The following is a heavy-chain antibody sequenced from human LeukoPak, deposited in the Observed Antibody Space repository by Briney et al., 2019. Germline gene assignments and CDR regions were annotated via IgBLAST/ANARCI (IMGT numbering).Heavy chain of an antibody. CDR1: GGSISSYY. D-gene: IGHD2-15*01. Sequence: PSETLSLTCTVSGGSISSYYWSWIRQPPGKGLEWIGYIFSSGNTNYSPSLESRVTISVDTSKNQFSLKLSSVTAADTAVYYCATWVGGSAIFDYWGQGTLVTVSS. CDR3: ATWVGGSAIFDY. V-gene: IGHV4-59*01. CDR2: IFSSGNT. J-gene: IGHJ4*02.